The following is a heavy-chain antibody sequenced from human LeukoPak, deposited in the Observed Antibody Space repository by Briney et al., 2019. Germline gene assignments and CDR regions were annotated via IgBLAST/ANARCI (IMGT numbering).Heavy chain of an antibody. J-gene: IGHJ4*02. Sequence: GDSLKISCQAFGYSFTTYWIGWVRQMPGKGLECMGIIYPGDSDVRYSPSFQGQVTISADKSISTAYLQWSSLKASDTAMYYCARIPSFDFWSGSLFYYFDCWGQGTLVTVSS. V-gene: IGHV5-51*01. D-gene: IGHD3-3*01. CDR1: GYSFTTYW. CDR2: IYPGDSDV. CDR3: ARIPSFDFWSGSLFYYFDC.